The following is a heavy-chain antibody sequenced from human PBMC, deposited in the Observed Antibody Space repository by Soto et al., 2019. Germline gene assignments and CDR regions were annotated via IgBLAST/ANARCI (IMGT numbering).Heavy chain of an antibody. D-gene: IGHD6-19*01. CDR1: GFTFSSYG. V-gene: IGHV3-33*01. J-gene: IGHJ6*03. CDR2: IWYDGSNK. CDR3: ARGASSSSGWDYYYYYMDV. Sequence: QVQLVESGGGVVQPGRSLRLSCAASGFTFSSYGMHWVRQAPGKGLEWVAVIWYDGSNKYYADSVKGRFTISRDNSKNTLYLQMNSLRAEYTAVYYCARGASSSSGWDYYYYYMDVWGKGTTVTVSS.